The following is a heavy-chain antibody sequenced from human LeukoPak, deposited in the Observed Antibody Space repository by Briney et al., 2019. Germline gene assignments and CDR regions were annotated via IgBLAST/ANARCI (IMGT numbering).Heavy chain of an antibody. V-gene: IGHV4-59*01. CDR3: ASGTFDGPLYGTYWYFHV. CDR1: GASINNNY. CDR2: IYSNGNT. Sequence: SETLSLTCAVSGASINNNYWTWVRQPPGKGLEWIGYIYSNGNTNYNPSLKGRVTMSIETSKDQFSLQLPSVTAADTAVYYCASGTFDGPLYGTYWYFHVWGRGTLVTVSS. D-gene: IGHD1-14*01. J-gene: IGHJ2*01.